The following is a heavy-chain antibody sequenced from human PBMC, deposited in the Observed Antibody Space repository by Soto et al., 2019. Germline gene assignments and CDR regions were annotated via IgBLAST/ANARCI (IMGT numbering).Heavy chain of an antibody. Sequence: QVQLVESGGDVVQPGRSLRLSCAVSGFTFSSYGMHWVRQAPDKGLEWVAVISYDGSNKYYADSVKGRFTISRDNSKNTLDLQMNSLRTEDTGMYYCAKDLVSYGDHEAPLEPMDVWGQGTTVTVSS. CDR2: ISYDGSNK. CDR1: GFTFSSYG. J-gene: IGHJ6*02. CDR3: AKDLVSYGDHEAPLEPMDV. D-gene: IGHD4-17*01. V-gene: IGHV3-30*18.